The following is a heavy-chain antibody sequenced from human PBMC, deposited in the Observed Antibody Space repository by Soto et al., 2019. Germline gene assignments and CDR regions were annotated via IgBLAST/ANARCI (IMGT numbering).Heavy chain of an antibody. CDR3: ARDTGSSGYYGRDAFDI. Sequence: ASVKVSCKASGYTFTGYYMHWVRQAPGQGLEWMGIINPSGGSTSYAQKFQGRVTMTRDTSTSTVYMELSSLRSEDTAVYYCARDTGSSGYYGRDAFDIWGQGTMVTVSS. D-gene: IGHD3-22*01. J-gene: IGHJ3*02. CDR2: INPSGGST. CDR1: GYTFTGYY. V-gene: IGHV1-46*01.